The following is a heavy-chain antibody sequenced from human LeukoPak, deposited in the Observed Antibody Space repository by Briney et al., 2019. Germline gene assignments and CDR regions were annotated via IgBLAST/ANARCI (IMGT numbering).Heavy chain of an antibody. CDR2: INPKIGGT. Sequence: GASVKVSRKASGYTFAGYYMHWVRQAPGQGLEWMGWINPKIGGTNYAQKFQGRVTMTRDTSISTAYMELSRLRSDDTAVYYCAREIGSGSFLDNWGQGTLVTVSS. CDR3: AREIGSGSFLDN. CDR1: GYTFAGYY. D-gene: IGHD3-10*01. V-gene: IGHV1-2*02. J-gene: IGHJ4*02.